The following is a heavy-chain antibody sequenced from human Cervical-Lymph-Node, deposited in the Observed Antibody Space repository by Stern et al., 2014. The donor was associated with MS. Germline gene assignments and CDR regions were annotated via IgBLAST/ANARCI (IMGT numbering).Heavy chain of an antibody. Sequence: VQLVQSGAAVKKPGSSVKVSCQTSGDTFTRHAINWVRQAPGQGLEWMGGIHPIFGTTNHAQKFRDRVTITADASTNTVYMELNSLRSEDTAVYFCARAGGSTVGYYVDYWGQGTLVTVSS. V-gene: IGHV1-69*01. CDR1: GDTFTRHA. CDR3: ARAGGSTVGYYVDY. CDR2: IHPIFGTT. J-gene: IGHJ4*02. D-gene: IGHD1-26*01.